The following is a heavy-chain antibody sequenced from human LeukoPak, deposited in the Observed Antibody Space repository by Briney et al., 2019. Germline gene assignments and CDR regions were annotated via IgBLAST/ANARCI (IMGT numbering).Heavy chain of an antibody. D-gene: IGHD3-10*01. CDR1: GYTSTSYD. CDR2: MNPNSGNT. CDR3: ARVSPYYYGSGRFGF. Sequence: ASVKVSCKASGYTSTSYDINWVRQATGQGLEWMGWMNPNSGNTGYAQKFQGRVTMTRNTSISTAYMELSSLRSEDTAVYYCARVSPYYYGSGRFGFWGQGTMVTVSS. V-gene: IGHV1-8*01. J-gene: IGHJ3*01.